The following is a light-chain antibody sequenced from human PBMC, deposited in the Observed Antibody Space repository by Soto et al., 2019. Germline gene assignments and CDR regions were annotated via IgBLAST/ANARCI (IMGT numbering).Light chain of an antibody. CDR1: SSDVGGYNY. Sequence: ALTQPASVSGSPGQSITISCTGTSSDVGGYNYVSWYQLHPGKAPKLMVYEVSNRPSGVSNRFSGSKSGNTASLTISGLQAEDEADYYCSSYTSSTAYVFGTGTKGTVL. CDR3: SSYTSSTAYV. J-gene: IGLJ1*01. V-gene: IGLV2-14*01. CDR2: EVS.